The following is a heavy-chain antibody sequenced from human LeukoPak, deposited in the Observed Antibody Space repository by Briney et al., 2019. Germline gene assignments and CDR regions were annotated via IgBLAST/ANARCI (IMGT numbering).Heavy chain of an antibody. CDR1: GGSISSYY. V-gene: IGHV4-59*01. Sequence: SETLSLTCTVSGGSISSYYWSWIRQPPGKGLEWIGYIYYSGSTNYNPSLKSRVTISVDTSKNQFPLKLSSVTAADTAVYYCARVGSSGWYNYFDYWGQGTLVTVSS. CDR2: IYYSGST. J-gene: IGHJ4*02. D-gene: IGHD6-19*01. CDR3: ARVGSSGWYNYFDY.